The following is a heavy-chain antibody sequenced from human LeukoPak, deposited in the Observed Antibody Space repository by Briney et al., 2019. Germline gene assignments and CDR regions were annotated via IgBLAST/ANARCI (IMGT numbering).Heavy chain of an antibody. CDR3: ARAYCSSTSCDAFDI. V-gene: IGHV1-2*02. CDR2: INPNSGGT. J-gene: IGHJ3*02. CDR1: GYTFTGYY. D-gene: IGHD2-2*01. Sequence: GASVKVSCKASGYTFTGYYMHWVRQAPGQGLEWMGWINPNSGGTNYAQKFQGRVTMTRDTSISTAYMELSRLRSDDTAVYYCARAYCSSTSCDAFDIWGQGTMVTVSS.